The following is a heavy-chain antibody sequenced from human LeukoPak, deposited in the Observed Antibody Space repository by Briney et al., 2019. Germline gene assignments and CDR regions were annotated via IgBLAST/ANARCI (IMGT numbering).Heavy chain of an antibody. CDR1: GGSINTYY. J-gene: IGHJ4*02. Sequence: SETLSLTCTVSGGSINTYYWSWVRQPPGKGLEWIGCISYSGSTNYNPSLKSRVTISVDTSKNQFSLKLSSVIAADTAVYYCARHTGSSSYYFFDCWGQGTLVTVSS. V-gene: IGHV4-59*08. CDR3: ARHTGSSSYYFFDC. D-gene: IGHD3-22*01. CDR2: ISYSGST.